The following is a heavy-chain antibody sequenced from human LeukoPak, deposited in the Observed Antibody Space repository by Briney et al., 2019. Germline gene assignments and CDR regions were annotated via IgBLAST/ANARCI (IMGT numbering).Heavy chain of an antibody. CDR2: LHFDGSDK. J-gene: IGHJ5*02. CDR3: AKMYISSRPGWFDP. CDR1: GFTFSSYG. D-gene: IGHD6-6*01. Sequence: GGSLRLSCAASGFTFSSYGMHWVRQAPGKGLEWVAFLHFDGSDKFYADSVKGRFTISRDNSKNTLYLQMNSLRPEDTAVYYCAKMYISSRPGWFDPWGQGTLVTVSS. V-gene: IGHV3-30*02.